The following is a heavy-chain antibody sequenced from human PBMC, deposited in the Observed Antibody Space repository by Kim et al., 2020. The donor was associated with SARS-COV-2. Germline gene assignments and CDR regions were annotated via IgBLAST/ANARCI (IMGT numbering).Heavy chain of an antibody. Sequence: GGSLRLSCAASGFTFSSYSMNWVRQAPGKGLEWVSYISSSSSTIYSADSVKGRFTISRDNAKNSLYLQMNSLRAEDTAVYYCARLYSSSWYASFDYWG. J-gene: IGHJ4*01. V-gene: IGHV3-48*04. CDR1: GFTFSSYS. CDR3: ARLYSSSWYASFDY. D-gene: IGHD6-13*01. CDR2: ISSSSSTI.